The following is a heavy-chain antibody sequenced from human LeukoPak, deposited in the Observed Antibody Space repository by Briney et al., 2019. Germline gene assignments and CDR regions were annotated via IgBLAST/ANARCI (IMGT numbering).Heavy chain of an antibody. CDR3: AREVGYSYGFPDY. V-gene: IGHV4-31*03. D-gene: IGHD5-18*01. Sequence: PSEALSLTCTVSGGSISSGGYYWSWIRQHPGKGLEWIGYIYYSGSTYYNPSLKSRVTISVDTSKNQFSLKLSSVTAADTAVYYCAREVGYSYGFPDYWGQGALVTVSS. CDR1: GGSISSGGYY. J-gene: IGHJ4*02. CDR2: IYYSGST.